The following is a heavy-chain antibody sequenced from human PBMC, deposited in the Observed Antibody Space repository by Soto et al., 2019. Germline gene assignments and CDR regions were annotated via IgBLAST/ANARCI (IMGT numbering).Heavy chain of an antibody. CDR1: GFTFSSYG. CDR2: IWYDGSNK. Sequence: PGGSLRLSCAASGFTFSSYGMHWVRQAPGKGLERVAVIWYDGSNKYYADSVKGRFTISRDNSKNTLYLQMNSLRAEDTAVYYCARDKSSDYDFWSGYYIGLLDYWGQGTLVTVSS. CDR3: ARDKSSDYDFWSGYYIGLLDY. J-gene: IGHJ4*02. D-gene: IGHD3-3*01. V-gene: IGHV3-33*01.